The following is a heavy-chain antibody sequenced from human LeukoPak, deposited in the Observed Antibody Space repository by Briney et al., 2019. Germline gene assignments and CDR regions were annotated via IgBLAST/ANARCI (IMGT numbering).Heavy chain of an antibody. V-gene: IGHV1-18*01. J-gene: IGHJ4*02. CDR3: ARSAEPVPASVFDY. Sequence: ASVKVSCKASGYTFTSYGISWGRQAPGQGLEWMGWISAYNGNTNYAQKLQGRVTMTTDTSTSTAYMELRSLRSDDTAVYYCARSAEPVPASVFDYWGQGTLVTVSS. D-gene: IGHD2-2*01. CDR2: ISAYNGNT. CDR1: GYTFTSYG.